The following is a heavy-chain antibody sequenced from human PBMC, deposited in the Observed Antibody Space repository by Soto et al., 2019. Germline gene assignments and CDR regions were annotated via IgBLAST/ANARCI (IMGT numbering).Heavy chain of an antibody. CDR1: GFTFSDYY. CDR2: ISSSSSYT. J-gene: IGHJ4*02. D-gene: IGHD3-22*01. V-gene: IGHV3-11*06. CDR3: ARGDYYDSSGYSTLFDY. Sequence: GGSLRLSCAASGFTFSDYYMGWIRQAPGKGLEWVSYISSSSSYTNYADSVKGRFTISRDNAKNSLYLQMNSLRAEDTAVYYCARGDYYDSSGYSTLFDYWGQGTLVTVSS.